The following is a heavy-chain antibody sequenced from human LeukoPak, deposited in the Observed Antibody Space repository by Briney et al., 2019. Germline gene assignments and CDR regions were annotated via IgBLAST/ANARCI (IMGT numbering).Heavy chain of an antibody. Sequence: SETLSLTCSASGGSINSHYMSWIRQPAGKGLEWIARIYASGSADYYAYLKSRVTMSLDTSKNQFSLKLTSVTAADTAVYECARDRIGATPDYWGQGALVTVSS. CDR2: IYASGSA. V-gene: IGHV4-4*07. J-gene: IGHJ4*02. CDR3: ARDRIGATPDY. D-gene: IGHD1-26*01. CDR1: GGSINSHY.